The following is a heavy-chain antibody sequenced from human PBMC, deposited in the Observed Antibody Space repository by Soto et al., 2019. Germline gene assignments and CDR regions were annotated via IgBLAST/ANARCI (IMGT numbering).Heavy chain of an antibody. CDR1: SGSISSGGYY. Sequence: SETLSLTCTVSSGSISSGGYYWNWIRQHPGKGLEWIGYIYYTGSTYYNPSLKSRVTISVDTSKNQFSLKLSSVTAADTAVYYCARRDYYDSSGYYYFDYWGQGTLVTVSS. CDR2: IYYTGST. D-gene: IGHD3-22*01. J-gene: IGHJ4*02. V-gene: IGHV4-31*03. CDR3: ARRDYYDSSGYYYFDY.